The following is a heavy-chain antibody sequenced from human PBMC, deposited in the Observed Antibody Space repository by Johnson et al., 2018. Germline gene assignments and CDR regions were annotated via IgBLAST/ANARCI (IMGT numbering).Heavy chain of an antibody. CDR2: ISYDGSNK. J-gene: IGHJ6*03. CDR1: GFTFSSYA. CDR3: ARDPCSGGSCYLYYYYYYMDV. D-gene: IGHD2-15*01. V-gene: IGHV3-30-3*01. Sequence: QVQLVQSGGGVVQXGRSLRLSCAASGFTFSSYAMHWVRQAPGKGLEWVAVISYDGSNKYYADSVKGRFTIPRDNSKNTLYLQRNSLGAEDAAVYYGARDPCSGGSCYLYYYYYYMDVWGKGTTVTVSS.